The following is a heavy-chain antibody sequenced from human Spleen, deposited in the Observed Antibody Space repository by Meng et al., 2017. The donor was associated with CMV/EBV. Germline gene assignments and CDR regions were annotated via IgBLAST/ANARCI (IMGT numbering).Heavy chain of an antibody. CDR3: AKVEYSSSSEGNYYYGMDV. D-gene: IGHD6-6*01. Sequence: GGSLRLSCAASGFTFSSYSMNWVRQAPGKGLEWVSSISSSSSYIYYADSVKGRFTISRDNSKNTLYLQMNSLRAEDTAVYYCAKVEYSSSSEGNYYYGMDVWGQGTTVTVSS. V-gene: IGHV3-21*01. CDR2: ISSSSSYI. J-gene: IGHJ6*02. CDR1: GFTFSSYS.